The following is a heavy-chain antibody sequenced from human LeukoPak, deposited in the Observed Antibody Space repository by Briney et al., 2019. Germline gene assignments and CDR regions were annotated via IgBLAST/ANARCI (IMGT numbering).Heavy chain of an antibody. Sequence: GGSLRLSCAASGFTFSSYAMHWVRQAPGKGLEWVAVISYDGSNKYYADSVKGRFTISRDNSKNTLYLQMNSLRAEDAAVYYCARVSPNTVTTLQYFDYWGQGTLVTVSS. CDR2: ISYDGSNK. V-gene: IGHV3-30*04. CDR3: ARVSPNTVTTLQYFDY. CDR1: GFTFSSYA. J-gene: IGHJ4*02. D-gene: IGHD4-17*01.